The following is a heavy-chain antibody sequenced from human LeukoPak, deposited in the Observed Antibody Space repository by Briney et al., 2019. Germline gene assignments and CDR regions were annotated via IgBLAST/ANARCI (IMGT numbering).Heavy chain of an antibody. CDR1: GFTFSNYW. CDR2: INSDGSGT. D-gene: IGHD6-19*01. Sequence: GGSLRLSYAASGFTFSNYWMNWVRQAPGKGLEYVSYINSDGSGTGYADSVKGRFTFSRDNAKNTLYLQMSSLRAEDTAVYYCARAAYNSGPDYWGQGTLVTVSS. V-gene: IGHV3-74*01. CDR3: ARAAYNSGPDY. J-gene: IGHJ4*02.